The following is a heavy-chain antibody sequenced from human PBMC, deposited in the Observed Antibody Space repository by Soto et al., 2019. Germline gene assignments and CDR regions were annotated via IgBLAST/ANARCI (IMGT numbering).Heavy chain of an antibody. CDR1: GFSFSSYD. CDR2: IGTAGDT. D-gene: IGHD4-17*01. Sequence: EVQLVESGGGLVQPGGSLRLSCSASGFSFSSYDMYWVRQARGEGLEWISSIGTAGDTNYPGSVKGRFTISREKAKNSLYLQMNSLRAEDTAVYFCARAIDTVANNWFFDLWGRGTLVTVSS. CDR3: ARAIDTVANNWFFDL. V-gene: IGHV3-13*01. J-gene: IGHJ2*01.